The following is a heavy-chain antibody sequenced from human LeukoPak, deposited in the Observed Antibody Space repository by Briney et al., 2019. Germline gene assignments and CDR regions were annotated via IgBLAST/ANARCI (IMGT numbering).Heavy chain of an antibody. J-gene: IGHJ3*02. D-gene: IGHD3-9*01. V-gene: IGHV3-7*01. Sequence: GGSLRLSCAASGFTFSSYWMSWVRQAPGKGLEWVANIKQDGSEKYYVDSVKGRFTISRDNAKNSLYLQMNSLRAEDTAVYYCARVLLRYFDWSGAFDIWGQGTMVTVSS. CDR1: GFTFSSYW. CDR3: ARVLLRYFDWSGAFDI. CDR2: IKQDGSEK.